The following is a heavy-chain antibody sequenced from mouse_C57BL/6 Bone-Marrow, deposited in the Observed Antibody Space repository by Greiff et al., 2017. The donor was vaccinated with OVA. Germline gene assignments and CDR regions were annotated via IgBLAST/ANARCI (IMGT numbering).Heavy chain of an antibody. CDR1: GFTFSSYA. Sequence: EVQLVESGGGLVKPGGSLKLSCAASGFTFSSYAMSWVRQTPEKRLEWVATISDGGSYTYYPDNVKGRFTISRDNAKNNLYLQMSHLKSEDTAMYYCASYSIWYFDVWGTGTTVTVSS. D-gene: IGHD2-5*01. CDR3: ASYSIWYFDV. CDR2: ISDGGSYT. V-gene: IGHV5-4*01. J-gene: IGHJ1*03.